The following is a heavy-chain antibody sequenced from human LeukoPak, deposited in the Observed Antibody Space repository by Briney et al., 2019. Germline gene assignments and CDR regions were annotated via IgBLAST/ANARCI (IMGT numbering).Heavy chain of an antibody. CDR3: AKRGDCSGGSCYHFDS. CDR2: ISYDGSNK. Sequence: PGGSLRLSCAAAGFTFSSYGMHWVRQAPGKGLEWVAVISYDGSNKYYANSVKGRFTISRDNSKNTLYLQMNSLRAEDTAVYYCAKRGDCSGGSCYHFDSWGQGTLVTVSS. D-gene: IGHD2-15*01. J-gene: IGHJ4*02. V-gene: IGHV3-30*18. CDR1: GFTFSSYG.